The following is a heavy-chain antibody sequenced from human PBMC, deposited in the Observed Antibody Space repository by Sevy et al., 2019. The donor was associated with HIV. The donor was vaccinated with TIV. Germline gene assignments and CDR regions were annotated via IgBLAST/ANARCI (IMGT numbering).Heavy chain of an antibody. CDR2: INPNSAAT. V-gene: IGHV1-2*02. CDR1: GYSFTGQY. CDR3: ARYLGLRGYSYGSFDY. D-gene: IGHD5-18*01. Sequence: ASVKVSCQASGYSFTGQYMHWVRQAPGQGLEWMGWINPNSAATNYAQEFQGRVTMTRETSISTAYMGLSGLKSDDTAVYYWARYLGLRGYSYGSFDYWGQGTLVTVSS. J-gene: IGHJ4*02.